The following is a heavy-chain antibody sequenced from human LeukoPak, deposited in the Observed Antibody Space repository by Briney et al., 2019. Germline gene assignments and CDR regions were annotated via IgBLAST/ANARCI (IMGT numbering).Heavy chain of an antibody. CDR3: ARRRGGSSYCDY. CDR2: IHYSGTT. J-gene: IGHJ4*02. CDR1: GGSISSSGYY. D-gene: IGHD3-16*02. Sequence: SETLSLTCTVSGGSISSSGYYWGWIRQPPGKGLEWIGNIHYSGTTYYKPSLKSRVTMSVDTSKNQFSLILSSVSATDTAVYYRARRRGGSSYCDYWGQGTLVTVSS. V-gene: IGHV4-39*01.